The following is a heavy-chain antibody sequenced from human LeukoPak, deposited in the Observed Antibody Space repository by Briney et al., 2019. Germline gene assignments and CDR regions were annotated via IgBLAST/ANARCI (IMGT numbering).Heavy chain of an antibody. Sequence: TGGSLRLSCAASGFTFNNAWMSWVRQAPGKGLEWVGRIKSKADGGTTDYAAPVKGRFTISRDDSKNTLHLQMNSLKTEDTAVYYCPTDRVVRGVIIPMGVYWGQGTLVTVSS. CDR3: PTDRVVRGVIIPMGVY. V-gene: IGHV3-15*01. D-gene: IGHD3-10*01. CDR1: GFTFNNAW. CDR2: IKSKADGGTT. J-gene: IGHJ4*02.